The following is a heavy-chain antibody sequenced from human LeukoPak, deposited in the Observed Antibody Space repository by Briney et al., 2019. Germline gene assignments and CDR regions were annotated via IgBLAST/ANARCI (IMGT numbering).Heavy chain of an antibody. V-gene: IGHV1-69*13. J-gene: IGHJ4*02. Sequence: ASVKVSCKASGGTFSSYAISWVRQTPGQGLEWMGGIIPIFGTANYAQKFQGRVTITADESTSTAYMELSSLRSEDAAVYYCARDSGSGNNDYWGQGTLVTVSS. D-gene: IGHD1-26*01. CDR3: ARDSGSGNNDY. CDR1: GGTFSSYA. CDR2: IIPIFGTA.